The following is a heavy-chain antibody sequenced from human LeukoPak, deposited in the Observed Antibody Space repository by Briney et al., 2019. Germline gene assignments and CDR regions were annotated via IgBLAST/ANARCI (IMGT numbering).Heavy chain of an antibody. D-gene: IGHD3-22*01. CDR3: TTDVTYYYESSAFDI. CDR2: IKRKSDGGTT. CDR1: GLTFSDAW. V-gene: IGHV3-15*01. Sequence: GGSLRLSCAASGLTFSDAWMGWVRQAPGKGLEWVGRIKRKSDGGTTDYAAPVKGRFTISRDDSKNTLYLQMNSLKIEDTAIYYCTTDVTYYYESSAFDIWGQGTMVAVSS. J-gene: IGHJ3*02.